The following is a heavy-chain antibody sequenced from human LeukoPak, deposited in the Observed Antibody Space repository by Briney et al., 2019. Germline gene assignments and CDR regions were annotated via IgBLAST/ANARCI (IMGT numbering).Heavy chain of an antibody. Sequence: PGGSLRLSCAASGFTFSTYAMTWVRQAPGKGLEWVSGINSNGDEIYYADSVRGRFTFSRDNSNNALYLKLDTLRAEDTAVYYCANWIGSSSRDYWGQGTLVTVSS. CDR1: GFTFSTYA. CDR2: INSNGDEI. V-gene: IGHV3-23*01. CDR3: ANWIGSSSRDY. D-gene: IGHD6-6*01. J-gene: IGHJ4*02.